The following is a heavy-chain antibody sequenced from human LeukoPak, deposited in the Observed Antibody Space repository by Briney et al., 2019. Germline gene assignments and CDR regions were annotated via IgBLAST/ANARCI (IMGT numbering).Heavy chain of an antibody. CDR2: IIPIFGTA. V-gene: IGHV1-69*13. D-gene: IGHD3-10*02. Sequence: SVRVSCKASGGTLSSYAISWVRQAPGQGLEWMGGIIPIFGTANYAQKFQGRVTITAGESTSTAYMELSSLRSEDTAVYYCAATIYGHYWGQGTLVTVSP. CDR3: AATIYGHY. CDR1: GGTLSSYA. J-gene: IGHJ4*02.